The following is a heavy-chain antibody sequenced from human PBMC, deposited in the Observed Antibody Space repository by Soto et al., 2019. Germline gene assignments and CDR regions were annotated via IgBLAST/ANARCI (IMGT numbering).Heavy chain of an antibody. CDR2: INSDGTRT. CDR1: GFTFTNYW. D-gene: IGHD1-26*01. J-gene: IGHJ5*02. CDR3: ATVATGSWDWFDP. V-gene: IGHV3-74*01. Sequence: EVQLVESGGGLVQPGGSLRRSCAASGFTFTNYWMHWVRQVPGKGLVWVSRINSDGTRTTYADSVRGRFTISRDNAKNTLYLQMNSLRAEDTAVYYCATVATGSWDWFDPWGRGTLVTVSS.